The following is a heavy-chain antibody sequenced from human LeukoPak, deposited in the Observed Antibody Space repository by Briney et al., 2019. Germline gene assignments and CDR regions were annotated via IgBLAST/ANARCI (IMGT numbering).Heavy chain of an antibody. J-gene: IGHJ4*02. CDR2: IKQDGGEK. CDR3: ARARGGYDLDY. D-gene: IGHD5-12*01. CDR1: GFSVSRNY. Sequence: QPGGSLRLSCAASGFSVSRNYMSWVRHAPGKGLEWVANIKQDGGEKYYVESVKGRFTISRDNVKNSLYLQMNSLRVEDTAVYYCARARGGYDLDYWGQGTLVTVSS. V-gene: IGHV3-7*01.